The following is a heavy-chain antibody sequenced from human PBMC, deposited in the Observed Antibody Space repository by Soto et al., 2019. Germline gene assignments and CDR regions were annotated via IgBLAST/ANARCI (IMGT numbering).Heavy chain of an antibody. CDR2: ISSSGSII. Sequence: GGSLRLSCAASGFTFSDYQMSWIRQAPGKGLEWVSYISSSGSIISYADSVRGRFTISRDNAKNSLYLQVNSLRAEDTAVCYCARDLGYYDSSGYFDYWGQGTLVTVSS. CDR3: ARDLGYYDSSGYFDY. CDR1: GFTFSDYQ. V-gene: IGHV3-11*01. J-gene: IGHJ4*02. D-gene: IGHD3-22*01.